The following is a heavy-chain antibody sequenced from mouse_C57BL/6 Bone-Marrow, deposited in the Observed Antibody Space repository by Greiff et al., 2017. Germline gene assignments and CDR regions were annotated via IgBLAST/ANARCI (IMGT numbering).Heavy chain of an antibody. V-gene: IGHV1-54*01. Sequence: QVKLLQSGAELVRPGTSVKVSCKASGYAFTNYLIEWVKQRPGPGLEWIGVVNPGSGGTNYTEKFKGKATLTADKSSSTSYMQLDSLTSEDSAVYFCARSKNWDSLFAYWGQGTLVTVSA. CDR1: GYAFTNYL. J-gene: IGHJ3*01. CDR2: VNPGSGGT. D-gene: IGHD4-1*01. CDR3: ARSKNWDSLFAY.